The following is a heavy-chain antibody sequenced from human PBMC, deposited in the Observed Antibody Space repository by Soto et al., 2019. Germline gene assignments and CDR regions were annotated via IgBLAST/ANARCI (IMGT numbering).Heavy chain of an antibody. CDR2: INHVGGT. Sequence: PSETLSLTCTVSGGSISSGDYYWTWIRQPPGKGLEWIGEINHVGGTNYNPSLKSRVTMSVDTSQNQFSLRLISVTAADTAMYFCVRIRYQLPSSVLWLDPWGQGTPVTISS. D-gene: IGHD3-16*01. V-gene: IGHV4-39*07. CDR1: GGSISSGDYY. J-gene: IGHJ5*02. CDR3: VRIRYQLPSSVLWLDP.